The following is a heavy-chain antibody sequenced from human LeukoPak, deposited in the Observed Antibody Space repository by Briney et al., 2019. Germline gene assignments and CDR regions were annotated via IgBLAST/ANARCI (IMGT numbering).Heavy chain of an antibody. CDR1: GGSISSSSYY. D-gene: IGHD6-6*01. CDR2: IYYSGST. V-gene: IGHV4-39*07. J-gene: IGHJ6*03. Sequence: PSETLSLTCTVSGGSISSSSYYWGWIRQPPGKGLEWIGSIYYSGSTYYNPSLRSRVTISVDTSKNQFSLKLSSVTAADTAVYYCARDLEEQLGATYYYYMDVWGKGTTVTVSS. CDR3: ARDLEEQLGATYYYYMDV.